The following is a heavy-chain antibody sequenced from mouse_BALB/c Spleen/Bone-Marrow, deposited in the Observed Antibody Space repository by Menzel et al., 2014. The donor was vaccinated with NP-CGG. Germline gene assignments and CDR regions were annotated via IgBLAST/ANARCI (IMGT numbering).Heavy chain of an antibody. D-gene: IGHD1-3*01. V-gene: IGHV1-19*01. CDR1: GYTFTDYH. J-gene: IGHJ2*01. Sequence: VQQQQPGPELVKPGASVKMSCKASGYTFTDYHMDWVKRSHGESFEWIGRVNPYNGGTSYNQKFKGKATLTVDKSSSTAYMELNSLTSEDSAVYYCARKRDNLYYFDYWGQGTTLTVSS. CDR3: ARKRDNLYYFDY. CDR2: VNPYNGGT.